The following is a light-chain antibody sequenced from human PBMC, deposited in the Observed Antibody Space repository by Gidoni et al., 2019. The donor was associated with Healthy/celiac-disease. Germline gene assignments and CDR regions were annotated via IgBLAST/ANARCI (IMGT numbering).Light chain of an antibody. CDR1: QSVSSN. CDR3: QQYNNWPRT. V-gene: IGKV3-15*01. J-gene: IGKJ1*01. CDR2: GES. Sequence: IVLTPSPATLSVSPGERATLSCRASQSVSSNLDWYQQKPGQAPRLLIYGESTRATGIPARFSGSGSGTEFTLTISSLQSEDFAVYYCQQYNNWPRTFGQGTKVEIK.